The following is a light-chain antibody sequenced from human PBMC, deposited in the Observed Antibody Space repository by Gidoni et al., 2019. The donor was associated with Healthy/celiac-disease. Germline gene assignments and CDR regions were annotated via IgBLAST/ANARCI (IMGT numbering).Light chain of an antibody. CDR1: QDISNL. V-gene: IGKV1-33*01. CDR3: QQYDNRPT. J-gene: IGKJ5*01. Sequence: DIQMTQSPSSLSASVGDRVTITCQASQDISNLLNWYQQKPGKAPKLLIYDASNLETGVPSRFSGSGSGTDFTFTISSLQPEDIATYYCQQYDNRPTFGQGTRLEIK. CDR2: DAS.